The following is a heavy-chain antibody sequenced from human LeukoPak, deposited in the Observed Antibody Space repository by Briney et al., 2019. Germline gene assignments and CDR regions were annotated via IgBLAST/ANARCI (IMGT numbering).Heavy chain of an antibody. D-gene: IGHD3-10*01. CDR1: GLTASSTY. CDR2: IYSGGST. V-gene: IGHV3-53*01. CDR3: ANLPRGDY. J-gene: IGHJ4*02. Sequence: GGSLRLPCAAFGLTASSTYMTWVRQAPGKGLEWVSIIYSGGSTYYADSVKGRFTISRDNSKNTLYLQMNSLGVEDTAVYYCANLPRGDYWGQGTLVTVSS.